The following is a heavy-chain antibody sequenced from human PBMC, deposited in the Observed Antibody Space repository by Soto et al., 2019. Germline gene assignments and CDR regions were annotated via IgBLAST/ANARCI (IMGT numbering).Heavy chain of an antibody. CDR3: GRGDLGGFDI. CDR2: IHSDGSAT. J-gene: IGHJ3*02. CDR1: VFTFNNYW. Sequence: EVQLVESGGGLVQPGGSLRLSCAASVFTFNNYWMHWLRQAPGKELLWVSRIHSDGSATNYADSVKGRFTISRDNASNKVYLKMIGLRGEDTAVYYCGRGDLGGFDIWGQGTMVTVSS. V-gene: IGHV3-74*01.